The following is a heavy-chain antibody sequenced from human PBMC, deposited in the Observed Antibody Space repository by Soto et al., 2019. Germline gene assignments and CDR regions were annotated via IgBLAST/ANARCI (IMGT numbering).Heavy chain of an antibody. CDR1: GGSISSSSYY. CDR3: ARRKYYDSSGYLTHKGFDP. CDR2: IYYSGST. D-gene: IGHD3-22*01. V-gene: IGHV4-39*01. J-gene: IGHJ5*02. Sequence: QLQLQESGPGLVKPSETLSLTCTVSGGSISSSSYYWGWIRQPPGKGLEWIGSIYYSGSTYYNPSLKSRVTISVDTSKNQFSLKLSSVTAADTAVYYCARRKYYDSSGYLTHKGFDPWGQGTLVTVSS.